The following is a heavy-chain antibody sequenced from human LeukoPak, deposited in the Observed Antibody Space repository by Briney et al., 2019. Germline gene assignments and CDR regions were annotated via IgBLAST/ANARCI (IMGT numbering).Heavy chain of an antibody. CDR3: ASGGTTVVMARTYDFDI. D-gene: IGHD3-22*01. Sequence: ETLFLNCPVSGYFNCISCPLVWIPPPPGKGLEGVWSIYHTGSTYYNPSLQSRVTISLDSSKNQFSLKLTSVTAADTAVYYCASGGTTVVMARTYDFDIWGQGTTVTVSS. CDR1: GYFNCISCP. CDR2: IYHTGST. V-gene: IGHV4-38-2*01. J-gene: IGHJ3*02.